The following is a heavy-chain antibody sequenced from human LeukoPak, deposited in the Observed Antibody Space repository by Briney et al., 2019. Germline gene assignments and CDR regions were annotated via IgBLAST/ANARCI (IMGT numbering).Heavy chain of an antibody. CDR3: AKANYSGSYYFDS. J-gene: IGHJ4*02. D-gene: IGHD1-26*01. Sequence: GGSLRLSCAASGFTFSRSAMNWLRQAPGKGLEWVSSFSASGGTTYYADSVKGRFTISRDNSKNTLSVQMNSLRAEDTAVYYCAKANYSGSYYFDSWGQGTLVTVSS. CDR1: GFTFSRSA. V-gene: IGHV3-23*01. CDR2: FSASGGTT.